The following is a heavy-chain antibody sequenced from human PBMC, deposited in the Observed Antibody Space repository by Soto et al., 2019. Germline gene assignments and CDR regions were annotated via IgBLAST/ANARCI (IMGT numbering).Heavy chain of an antibody. CDR3: ARDPGNYFDY. Sequence: SLRLSCAASGFTFSSYAMHWVRQAPGKGLEWVAVISYDGANKYFADSVKGRFTISRDNSKNTLYLQMNSLRADDTAVYYCARDPGNYFDYWGQGTLVTVSS. CDR2: ISYDGANK. V-gene: IGHV3-30-3*01. J-gene: IGHJ4*02. CDR1: GFTFSSYA.